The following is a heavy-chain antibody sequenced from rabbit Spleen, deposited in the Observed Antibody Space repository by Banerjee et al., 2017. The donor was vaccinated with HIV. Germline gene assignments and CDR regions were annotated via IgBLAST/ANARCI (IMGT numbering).Heavy chain of an antibody. J-gene: IGHJ3*01. D-gene: IGHD1-1*01. V-gene: IGHV1S45*01. CDR3: ARDLADVIGWNLHL. Sequence: QEQLVESGGDLVQPEGSLALTCKASGFDFSSNTMCWVRQAPGKGLEWIACIYAGSSAFTYYASWVNGRFTISRTSSTTVALEMTSLTGADTATYFCARDLADVIGWNLHLWGQGTLVTVS. CDR1: GFDFSSNT. CDR2: IYAGSSAFT.